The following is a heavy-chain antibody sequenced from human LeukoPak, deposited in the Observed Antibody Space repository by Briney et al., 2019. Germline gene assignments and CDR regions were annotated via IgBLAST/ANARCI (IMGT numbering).Heavy chain of an antibody. CDR2: IYSGGST. CDR1: GFTVSSNY. CDR3: ARDRSGSYSDY. J-gene: IGHJ4*02. V-gene: IGHV3-66*01. D-gene: IGHD1-26*01. Sequence: PPGGSLRLSCAASGFTVSSNYMSWVRQAPGKGLEWVSVIYSGGSTYYADSVKGRFTISRDNSKNTLYLQMNSLRAEDTAVYYCARDRSGSYSDYWGQGTLVTVSS.